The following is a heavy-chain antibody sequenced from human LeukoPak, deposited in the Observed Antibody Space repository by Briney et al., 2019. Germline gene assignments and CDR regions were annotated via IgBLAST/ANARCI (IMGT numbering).Heavy chain of an antibody. CDR1: GGSISSSSYY. Sequence: SETLSLTCTVSGGSISSSSYYWGWIRQSPGKGLEWIGTIYYSGTTYYNPSFTSRVTISVDTSKNQFSLKLSSVTAADAAVYYCARVSVSAPPYYYDSLGAFDIWGQGTMVTVSS. CDR3: ARVSVSAPPYYYDSLGAFDI. D-gene: IGHD3-22*01. CDR2: IYYSGTT. J-gene: IGHJ3*02. V-gene: IGHV4-39*07.